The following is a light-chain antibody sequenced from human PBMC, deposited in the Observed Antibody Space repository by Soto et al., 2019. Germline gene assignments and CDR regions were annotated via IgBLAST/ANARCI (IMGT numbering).Light chain of an antibody. CDR1: QGISSY. J-gene: IGKJ4*01. V-gene: IGKV1-9*01. Sequence: DIQLTQSPSFLSASVGDRVTITCQASQGISSYLAWYQQKPGKAPKLLIYAASTLQSGVPSRFSGNGSGTEFTLTISSLQPEDFATYYCQQLNSYPRTFGGGTKVDIK. CDR3: QQLNSYPRT. CDR2: AAS.